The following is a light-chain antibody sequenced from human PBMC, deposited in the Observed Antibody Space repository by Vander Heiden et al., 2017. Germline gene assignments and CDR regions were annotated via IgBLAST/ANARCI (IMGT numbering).Light chain of an antibody. V-gene: IGKV4-1*01. CDR3: QQYYSTPPVT. Sequence: DIVMTQSPDSLAVSLGERATINCKSSQSVLYSSNNKNYLAWYQQKPGQPPKLLIDWASTRESGVPDRFSGSGSGTDFTLTISSLQAEDVAVYYCQQYYSTPPVTFGQGTKLGIK. CDR2: WAS. CDR1: QSVLYSSNNKNY. J-gene: IGKJ2*01.